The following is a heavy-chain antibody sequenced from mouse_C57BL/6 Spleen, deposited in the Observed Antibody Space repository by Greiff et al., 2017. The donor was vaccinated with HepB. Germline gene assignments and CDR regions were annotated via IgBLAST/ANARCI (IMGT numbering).Heavy chain of an antibody. J-gene: IGHJ1*03. V-gene: IGHV1-55*01. CDR3: ARECITTVVDLYWDFDV. CDR2: IYPGSGNT. Sequence: VQLQQPGAELVKPGASVKMSCKASGYTFTSYWITWVKQRPGQGLEWIGDIYPGSGNTNYNEKFKSKATLTVDTSSSTAYMQSSSLTSEDSAVYYCARECITTVVDLYWDFDVWGTGTTVTVSS. D-gene: IGHD1-1*01. CDR1: GYTFTSYW.